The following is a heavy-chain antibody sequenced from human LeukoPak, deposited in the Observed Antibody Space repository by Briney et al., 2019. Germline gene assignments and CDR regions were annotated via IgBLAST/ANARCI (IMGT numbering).Heavy chain of an antibody. D-gene: IGHD3-22*01. CDR3: ARGYYYDSGGYYQTAYYYYGMDV. CDR2: IIPIFGTA. CDR1: GGTFSSYA. V-gene: IGHV1-69*13. J-gene: IGHJ6*02. Sequence: SVKVSCKASGGTFSSYAISWVRQAPGQGLEWMGGIIPIFGTANYAQKFQGRVTITADESTSTAYMELSSLRSEDTAVYYYARGYYYDSGGYYQTAYYYYGMDVWGQGTTVTVSS.